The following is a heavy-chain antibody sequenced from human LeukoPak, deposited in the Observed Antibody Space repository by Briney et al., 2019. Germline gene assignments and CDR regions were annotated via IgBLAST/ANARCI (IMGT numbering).Heavy chain of an antibody. CDR1: GYIFTSYW. J-gene: IGHJ4*02. Sequence: GESLKISCKGSGYIFTSYWIGWVRQLPGKGLEWMGIIYPGDSDTRYSPSFQGQVTISADKSISTAYLQWSSLKASDTAMYYCARTYYYDSSGYKLDYWGQGTLVTVSS. V-gene: IGHV5-51*01. CDR2: IYPGDSDT. CDR3: ARTYYYDSSGYKLDY. D-gene: IGHD3-22*01.